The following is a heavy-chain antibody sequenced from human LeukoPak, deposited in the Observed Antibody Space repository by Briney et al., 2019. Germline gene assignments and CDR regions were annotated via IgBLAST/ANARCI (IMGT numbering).Heavy chain of an antibody. CDR1: GFTFSSYG. D-gene: IGHD3-10*01. CDR2: IWYDGSNK. J-gene: IGHJ4*02. V-gene: IGHV3-33*01. Sequence: PGGSLRLSCAASGFTFSSYGMHWVRQAPGKGLEWVAVIWYDGSNKYYADSVKGRFTISRDNSKNTLDVQMNSLRAEDTAVYYCARDPYYYGSGIWGYFDYWGRGTLVTVSS. CDR3: ARDPYYYGSGIWGYFDY.